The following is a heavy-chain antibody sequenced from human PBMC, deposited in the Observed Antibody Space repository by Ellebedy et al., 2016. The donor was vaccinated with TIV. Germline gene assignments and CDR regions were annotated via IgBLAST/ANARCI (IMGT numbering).Heavy chain of an antibody. CDR2: VSPDNDKT. CDR3: ARDQEASQYYYGSGTYIVWFDP. Sequence: ASVKVSCKASGYTFSNSGISWVRQVTGQGLEWMGWVSPDNDKTNYAQMLQGRVTMTTDTSTSTAYMELRSLRSDDTAVYYCARDQEASQYYYGSGTYIVWFDPWGPGTLVTVSS. J-gene: IGHJ5*02. D-gene: IGHD3-10*01. CDR1: GYTFSNSG. V-gene: IGHV1-18*01.